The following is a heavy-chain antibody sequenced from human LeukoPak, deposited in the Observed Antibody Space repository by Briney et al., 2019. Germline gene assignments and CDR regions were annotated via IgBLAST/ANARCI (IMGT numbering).Heavy chain of an antibody. Sequence: GGSLRLSYAASGFTFSSYAMSWVRQAPGKGLEWVSAISGSGGSTYYADSVKGRFTISRDNSKNTLYLQMNSLRAEDTAVYYCAKDSSPHCSSTSCYYGDYWGQGTLVTVSS. CDR2: ISGSGGST. D-gene: IGHD2-2*01. V-gene: IGHV3-23*01. J-gene: IGHJ4*02. CDR3: AKDSSPHCSSTSCYYGDY. CDR1: GFTFSSYA.